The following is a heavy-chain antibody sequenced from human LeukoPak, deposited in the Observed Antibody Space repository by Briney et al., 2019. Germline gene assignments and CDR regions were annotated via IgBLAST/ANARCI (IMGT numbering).Heavy chain of an antibody. Sequence: TGGSLRLSCAASGFTFSSYAMSWVRQAPGKGLEWVSAINSAGSTYYGDSVGGRFTISRDNSKNVLHLQMNSLRAEDTALYYCAKDQNTVATAPLDYWGLGTLVTVSS. D-gene: IGHD4-17*01. V-gene: IGHV3-23*01. J-gene: IGHJ4*02. CDR3: AKDQNTVATAPLDY. CDR2: INSAGST. CDR1: GFTFSSYA.